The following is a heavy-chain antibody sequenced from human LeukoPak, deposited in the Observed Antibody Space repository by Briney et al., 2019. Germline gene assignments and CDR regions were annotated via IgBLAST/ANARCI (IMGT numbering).Heavy chain of an antibody. CDR1: GFTFSSYA. Sequence: GGSLRLSCAASGFTFSSYAMSWVRQAPGKGLEWDSAISGSGGSTYYADSVKGRFTISRDNSKNTLYLQMNSLRAEDTAVYYCAIVVVPAAIGPPDYWGQGTLVTVSS. D-gene: IGHD2-2*02. CDR3: AIVVVPAAIGPPDY. J-gene: IGHJ4*02. V-gene: IGHV3-23*01. CDR2: ISGSGGST.